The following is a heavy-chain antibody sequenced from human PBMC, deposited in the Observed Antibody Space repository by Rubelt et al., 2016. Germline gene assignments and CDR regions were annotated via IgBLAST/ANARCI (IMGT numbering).Heavy chain of an antibody. D-gene: IGHD4-17*01. J-gene: IGHJ4*02. V-gene: IGHV3-23*01. Sequence: EVQLLESGGGLVQPGGSLRLSCAASGFTFSSYAMSWVRQAPGKGLEWVSAISGSGGSTYYADSVKGRFTISRDNSKNTLYLQMNSLRAEDTAVYYCATHSSFYGDYEPRDYWGQGTLVTVSS. CDR3: ATHSSFYGDYEPRDY. CDR1: GFTFSSYA. CDR2: ISGSGGST.